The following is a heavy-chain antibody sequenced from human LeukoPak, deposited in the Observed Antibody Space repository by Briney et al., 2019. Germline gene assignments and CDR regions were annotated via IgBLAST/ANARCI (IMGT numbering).Heavy chain of an antibody. CDR3: ARGSCGVNCPKFNWLDT. J-gene: IGHJ5*02. CDR1: GGSITSGSYY. CDR2: VYMNGHS. D-gene: IGHD2-21*01. V-gene: IGHV4-61*02. Sequence: SQTLSLTCTVSGGSITSGSYYWTWIRQSAGGGLEWIGRVYMNGHSNSNPSLESRATISVDTSNNQFSLNLASVTAADTARYFCARGSCGVNCPKFNWLDTWGQGILVTVSS.